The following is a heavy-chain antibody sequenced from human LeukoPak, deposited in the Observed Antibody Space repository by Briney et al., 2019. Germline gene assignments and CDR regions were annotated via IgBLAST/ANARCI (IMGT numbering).Heavy chain of an antibody. CDR2: INTNTGNP. Sequence: ASVKVSCTASGYTFTSYAMNWVRQAPGQGLEWMGWINTNTGNPTYAQGFTGRFVFSLDTSVSTAYLQISSLKAEDTAVYYSARELGYCSSTSCYMGTFDYWGQGTLVTVSS. V-gene: IGHV7-4-1*02. CDR1: GYTFTSYA. CDR3: ARELGYCSSTSCYMGTFDY. J-gene: IGHJ4*02. D-gene: IGHD2-2*02.